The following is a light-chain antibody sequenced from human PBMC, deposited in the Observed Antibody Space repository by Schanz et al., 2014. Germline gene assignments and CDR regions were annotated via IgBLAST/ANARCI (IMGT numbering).Light chain of an antibody. CDR2: NAS. V-gene: IGKV1-5*01. CDR1: QSITHY. Sequence: DIQMTQSPSSLSASVGDRVTITCRASQSITHYLSWYQQRPGKVPKLLIYNASTLGSGVPSRFSGSGSGTEFTLTISSLQPDDFASYYCQQCHSFPLTFGGGTKVEIK. CDR3: QQCHSFPLT. J-gene: IGKJ4*01.